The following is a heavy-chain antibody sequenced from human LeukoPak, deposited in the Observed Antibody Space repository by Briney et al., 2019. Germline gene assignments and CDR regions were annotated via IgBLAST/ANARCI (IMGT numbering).Heavy chain of an antibody. CDR2: INPNSGGT. CDR3: ARPLYDSSGYSAFDI. D-gene: IGHD3-22*01. CDR1: GYTFTGCY. Sequence: ASVKVSCKASGYTFTGCYMHWVRQAPGQGLEWMGWINPNSGGTNYAQKFQGRVTMTRDTSISTAYMELSRLRSDDTAVYYCARPLYDSSGYSAFDIWGQGTMVTVSS. V-gene: IGHV1-2*02. J-gene: IGHJ3*02.